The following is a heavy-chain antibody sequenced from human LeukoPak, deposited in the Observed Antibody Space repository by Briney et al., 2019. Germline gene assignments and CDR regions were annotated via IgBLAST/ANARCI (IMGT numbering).Heavy chain of an antibody. V-gene: IGHV3-11*01. CDR3: ARSSGLVHNPPNWFDP. Sequence: GGSLRLSCAASGFTFSDYYMSWIRQAPGKGLEWVSYISSSGSTIYYADSVKGRFTISRDYAKNSLYLQMNSLRAEDTAVYYCARSSGLVHNPPNWFDPWGQGTLVTVSS. CDR1: GFTFSDYY. CDR2: ISSSGSTI. D-gene: IGHD6-19*01. J-gene: IGHJ5*02.